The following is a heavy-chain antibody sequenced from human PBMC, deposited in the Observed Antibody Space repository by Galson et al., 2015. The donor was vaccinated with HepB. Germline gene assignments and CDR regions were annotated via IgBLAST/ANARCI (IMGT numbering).Heavy chain of an antibody. CDR1: GYTFTGYY. Sequence: SVKVSCKASGYTFTGYYMHWVRQAPGQGLEWMGWINPNSGGTNYAQKFQGWVTMTRDTSISTAYMELSRLRSDDTAVYYYARGTPITMVRGVIVDPWGQGTLVTVSS. V-gene: IGHV1-2*04. J-gene: IGHJ5*02. CDR2: INPNSGGT. CDR3: ARGTPITMVRGVIVDP. D-gene: IGHD3-10*01.